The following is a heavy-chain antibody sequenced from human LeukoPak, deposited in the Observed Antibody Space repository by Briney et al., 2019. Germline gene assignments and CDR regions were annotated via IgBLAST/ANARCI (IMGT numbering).Heavy chain of an antibody. Sequence: PSETLSLTCTVSGGSISSSTYHWGWIRQPPGKGLEWIGEINHSGSTYYNPSLKSRVTISVDTSKNQFSLKPSSVTAADTAVYYCASGHWVFRAWGQGTLVTVSS. J-gene: IGHJ5*02. CDR2: INHSGST. D-gene: IGHD3-9*01. V-gene: IGHV4-39*01. CDR1: GGSISSSTYH. CDR3: ASGHWVFRA.